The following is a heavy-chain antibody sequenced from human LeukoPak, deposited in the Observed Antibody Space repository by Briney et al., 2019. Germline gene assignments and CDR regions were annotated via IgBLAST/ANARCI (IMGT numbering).Heavy chain of an antibody. D-gene: IGHD1-26*01. CDR2: INLKTGVT. CDR1: GYTFTDYY. V-gene: IGHV1-2*02. Sequence: ASVKVSCKASGYTFTDYYLHWVRQAPGHGLEWMGWINLKTGVTKYAQNFQGRVTMTRDTSINTAYMEVGRLRSDDTAVFYCARDLAMYSPDLDYWGQGTLVTVSS. CDR3: ARDLAMYSPDLDY. J-gene: IGHJ4*02.